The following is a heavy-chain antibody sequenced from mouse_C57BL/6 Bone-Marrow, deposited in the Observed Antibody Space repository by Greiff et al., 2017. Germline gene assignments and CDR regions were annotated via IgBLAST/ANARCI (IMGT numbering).Heavy chain of an antibody. CDR1: GYTFTSYW. D-gene: IGHD2-4*01. Sequence: QVQLQQSGAELVMPGASVKLSCKASGYTFTSYWMHWVKQRPGQGLEWIGDIDPSDSYTNYNQKFKGKSTLTVDKSSSTAYMQLSSLTSEDSAVYYCAREGLRRGVDNWGQGTTLTDSS. J-gene: IGHJ2*01. CDR3: AREGLRRGVDN. V-gene: IGHV1-69*01. CDR2: IDPSDSYT.